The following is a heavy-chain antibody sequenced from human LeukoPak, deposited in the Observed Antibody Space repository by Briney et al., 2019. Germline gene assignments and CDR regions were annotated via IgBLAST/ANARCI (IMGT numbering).Heavy chain of an antibody. Sequence: GGSLRLSCAASGFTFSSYAMSWVRQAPGKGLEWVSAISGSGGSTYYADSVKGRFTISRDNSKTTLYLQMNSLRAEDTAVYYCAQSGKYSSSSDAFDIWGQGTMVTVSS. V-gene: IGHV3-23*01. CDR1: GFTFSSYA. J-gene: IGHJ3*02. CDR3: AQSGKYSSSSDAFDI. D-gene: IGHD6-6*01. CDR2: ISGSGGST.